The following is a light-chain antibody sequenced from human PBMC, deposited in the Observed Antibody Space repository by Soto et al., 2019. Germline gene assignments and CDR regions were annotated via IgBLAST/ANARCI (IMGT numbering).Light chain of an antibody. CDR2: KAS. CDR3: QQYNSYYT. Sequence: DIQMTQSPSTLSASVGDRVTITCRARQSISSWLAWYQQKPGKATKLLIYKASSLESGVPLRFSGSGSGTEFTLPISSLKPDDFATYYRQQYNSYYTFVQGTKLEIK. V-gene: IGKV1-5*03. J-gene: IGKJ2*01. CDR1: QSISSW.